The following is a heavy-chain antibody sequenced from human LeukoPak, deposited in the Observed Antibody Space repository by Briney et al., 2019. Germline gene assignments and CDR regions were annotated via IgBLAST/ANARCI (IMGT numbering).Heavy chain of an antibody. D-gene: IGHD3-10*01. CDR1: GGSISSYY. V-gene: IGHV4-59*01. CDR2: IYYSGTT. Sequence: SETLSLTCTVSGGSISSYYWSWMRQPPGKGLEWIGYIYYSGTTNYNPSLKSRVSMSVDTSKNQFSLKLSSVTAADTAVYYCARAPFGSSIDYWGQGTLVTVSS. CDR3: ARAPFGSSIDY. J-gene: IGHJ4*02.